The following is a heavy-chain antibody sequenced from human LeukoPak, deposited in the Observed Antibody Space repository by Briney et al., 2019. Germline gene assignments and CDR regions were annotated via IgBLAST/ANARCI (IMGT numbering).Heavy chain of an antibody. V-gene: IGHV3-53*01. D-gene: IGHD6-19*01. CDR1: GFTVSYNY. J-gene: IGHJ4*02. CDR2: IYSAGST. CDR3: ARDLGGVAGTD. Sequence: GGSLRLSCAASGFTVSYNYMSWVRQPPGKGLEWVSVIYSAGSTYYADSVKGRFTISRDSSKNMLYLQMNTLRLEDTAVYYCARDLGGVAGTDWGQGILVTVSS.